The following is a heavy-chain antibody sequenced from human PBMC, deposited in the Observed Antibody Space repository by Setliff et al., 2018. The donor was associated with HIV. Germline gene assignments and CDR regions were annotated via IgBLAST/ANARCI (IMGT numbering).Heavy chain of an antibody. CDR2: ISYDGSNK. CDR1: GFTFSSYA. V-gene: IGHV3-30*04. Sequence: GGSLRLSCAASGFTFSSYAMHWVRQAPGKGLVWVAVISYDGSNKYYADSVKGRFTISRDNSKNTLYLQMNSLRAEDTAVYYCARVPGGFWSGWQAFDIWGQGTMVTVSS. CDR3: ARVPGGFWSGWQAFDI. J-gene: IGHJ3*02. D-gene: IGHD3-3*01.